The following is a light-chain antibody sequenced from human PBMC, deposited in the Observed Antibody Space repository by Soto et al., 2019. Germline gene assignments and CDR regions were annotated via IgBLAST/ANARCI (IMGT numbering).Light chain of an antibody. CDR1: QSISSF. J-gene: IGKJ1*01. Sequence: DIPMTQSPSTVSGSVGDRVTITCRASQSISSFVAWYQQKPGKAPKLLIYDASSLESGVPSTFSGSGSGTEFTLTISSLQPDDFATYYCQQYNSYPWTFGQGTMADIK. V-gene: IGKV1-5*01. CDR2: DAS. CDR3: QQYNSYPWT.